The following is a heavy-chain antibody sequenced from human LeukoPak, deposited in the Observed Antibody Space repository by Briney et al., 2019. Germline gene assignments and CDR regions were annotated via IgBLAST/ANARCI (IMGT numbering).Heavy chain of an antibody. D-gene: IGHD1-26*01. CDR1: GFTFSTYR. J-gene: IGHJ2*01. Sequence: NPGGSLRLSCEGSGFTFSTYRMNWVRQAPGKGLEWVSSITISSSYIFYADPVKGRFTISRDNAKNSLYLQMNSLRAEDTAVYYCTREPTLSELTWYFDLWGRGTLVTVSS. V-gene: IGHV3-21*01. CDR3: TREPTLSELTWYFDL. CDR2: ITISSSYI.